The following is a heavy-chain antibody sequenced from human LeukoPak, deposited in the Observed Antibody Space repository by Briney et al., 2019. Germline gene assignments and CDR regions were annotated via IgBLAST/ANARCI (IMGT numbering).Heavy chain of an antibody. J-gene: IGHJ6*04. D-gene: IGHD6-6*01. CDR2: IYTSGST. CDR1: GGSISSYY. Sequence: SETLSLTCTVPGGSISSYYWSWIRQPAGKGLEWIGRIYTSGSTNYNPSLKSRVTMSVDTSKNQFSLKLSSVTAADTAVYYCARESMDIAARSVDVWGKGTTVTVSS. CDR3: ARESMDIAARSVDV. V-gene: IGHV4-4*07.